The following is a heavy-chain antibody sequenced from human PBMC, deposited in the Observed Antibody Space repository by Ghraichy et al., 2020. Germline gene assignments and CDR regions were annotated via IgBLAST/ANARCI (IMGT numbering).Heavy chain of an antibody. CDR3: ARDHHIKNWLDDFWSGYYTGIDY. CDR1: GFTFSSYG. V-gene: IGHV3-33*01. CDR2: IWYDGSNK. D-gene: IGHD3-3*01. Sequence: LNISCAASGFTFSSYGMHWVRQAPGKGLEWVAVIWYDGSNKYYADSVKGRFTISRDNSKNTLYLQMNSLRAEDTAVYYCARDHHIKNWLDDFWSGYYTGIDYWGQGTLVTVSS. J-gene: IGHJ4*02.